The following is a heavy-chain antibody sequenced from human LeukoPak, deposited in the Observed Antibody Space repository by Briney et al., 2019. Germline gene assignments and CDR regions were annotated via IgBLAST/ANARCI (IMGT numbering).Heavy chain of an antibody. CDR2: IIPILGIA. V-gene: IGHV1-69*04. Sequence: ASVKVSCKASGGTFSSYAISWVRQAPGQGLEWMGRIIPILGIANYAQKFQGRVTITADKSTSTAYMELSSLRSEDTAVYYCARVTGKGTGFDYWGQGTLVTVSS. CDR1: GGTFSSYA. J-gene: IGHJ4*02. CDR3: ARVTGKGTGFDY. D-gene: IGHD1-1*01.